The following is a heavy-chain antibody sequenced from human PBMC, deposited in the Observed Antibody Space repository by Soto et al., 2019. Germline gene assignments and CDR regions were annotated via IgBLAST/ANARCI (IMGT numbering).Heavy chain of an antibody. CDR3: AIGGTSGWLEGAYDV. CDR2: IIPMFGIP. Sequence: QVQLVQSGAEVKKPGSSVKVSCKASGGTLNKHAITWVRRAPGQGLEWLGGIIPMFGIPNYPQKFQGRGTITADDSTNTSHMELHSLTSDDTAVYYCAIGGTSGWLEGAYDVWGQGTMVTVSS. J-gene: IGHJ3*01. D-gene: IGHD6-13*01. V-gene: IGHV1-69*01. CDR1: GGTLNKHA.